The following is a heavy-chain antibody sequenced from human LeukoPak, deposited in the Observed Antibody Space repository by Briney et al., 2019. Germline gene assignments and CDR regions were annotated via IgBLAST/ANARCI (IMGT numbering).Heavy chain of an antibody. D-gene: IGHD5-12*01. CDR2: IWYDGSNK. J-gene: IGHJ4*02. V-gene: IGHV3-33*06. CDR3: AKGGHSGYHTLDY. Sequence: GRSLRLSCAASGFTFSSYGMHWVRQAPGKGLEWVAVIWYDGSNKYYADSVKGRFTISRDNSKNTLYLQMNSLRAEDTAVYYCAKGGHSGYHTLDYWGQGTLVTVSS. CDR1: GFTFSSYG.